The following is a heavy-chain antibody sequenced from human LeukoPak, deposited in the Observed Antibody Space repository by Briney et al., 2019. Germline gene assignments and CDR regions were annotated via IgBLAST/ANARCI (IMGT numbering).Heavy chain of an antibody. CDR3: ARLYYYDSSGYYQIDY. Sequence: SGPTLVNPTQTLTLSCTFSGFSLSTSGMSVSWIRQPPGKALEWLGRIDWDDDKYYSASLKTRLTISKDTSKNQVVLTMTNMDPVDTATYYCARLYYYDSSGYYQIDYWGQGTLVTVSS. D-gene: IGHD3-22*01. V-gene: IGHV2-70*11. CDR2: IDWDDDK. CDR1: GFSLSTSGMS. J-gene: IGHJ4*02.